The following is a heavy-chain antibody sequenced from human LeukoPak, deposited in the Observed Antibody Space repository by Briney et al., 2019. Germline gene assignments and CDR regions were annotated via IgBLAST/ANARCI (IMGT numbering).Heavy chain of an antibody. J-gene: IGHJ5*02. D-gene: IGHD6-13*01. Sequence: ASVKVSCKASGFTFTNHYMHWVRQAPGQGLEWMGVINPTGTSTTYSQKFQGRITMTRDTSTSTVYMALRDLRSEDTADYYCAKDNSATAAPYRPTWWFDPWGQGTLVTVSS. CDR3: AKDNSATAAPYRPTWWFDP. CDR1: GFTFTNHY. V-gene: IGHV1-46*01. CDR2: INPTGTST.